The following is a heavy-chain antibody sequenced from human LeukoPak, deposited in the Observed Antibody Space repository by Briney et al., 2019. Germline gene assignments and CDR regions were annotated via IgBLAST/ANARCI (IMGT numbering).Heavy chain of an antibody. CDR2: IYYCRYT. V-gene: IGHV4-59*01. CDR3: GRVPNSPPGTGWFDP. D-gene: IGHD2/OR15-2a*01. Sequence: ASETLSLTCTVSGGSISSYYGSWIRQPPRKGLEWIGYIYYCRYTNYNPPLKSRITLSLDKSKNQFSLTLDSVTAADTAVYYCGRVPNSPPGTGWFDPWGQGTLVTVSS. J-gene: IGHJ5*02. CDR1: GGSISSYY.